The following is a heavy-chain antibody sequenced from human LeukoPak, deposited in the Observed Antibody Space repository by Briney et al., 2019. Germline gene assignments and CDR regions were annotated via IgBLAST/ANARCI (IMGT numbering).Heavy chain of an antibody. CDR1: GGSFSGYY. CDR3: ARGKGSGWSVHWFDS. D-gene: IGHD6-19*01. V-gene: IGHV4-34*01. J-gene: IGHJ5*01. Sequence: SETLSLTCAVYGGSFSGYYWSWIRQPPGKGLEWIGEINHSGSTNYNPSLKSRVTISVDTSKNQFSLKLSSVTAADTAVYYCARGKGSGWSVHWFDSWGQGTLVTVSS. CDR2: INHSGST.